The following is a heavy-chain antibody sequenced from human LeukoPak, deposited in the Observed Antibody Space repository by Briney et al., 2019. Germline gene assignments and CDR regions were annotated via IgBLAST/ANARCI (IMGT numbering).Heavy chain of an antibody. CDR3: ARDLPPLDY. J-gene: IGHJ4*02. CDR2: LSFDATNI. V-gene: IGHV3-30*01. Sequence: PGRSLRLSCAASGFTFSTYAMHWVRQAPGKGLEWGALLSFDATNIHYADSVKGRFIISRDNSKNTLYLEMNSLRPEDTAVYYCARDLPPLDYWGQGTLVTVSS. CDR1: GFTFSTYA.